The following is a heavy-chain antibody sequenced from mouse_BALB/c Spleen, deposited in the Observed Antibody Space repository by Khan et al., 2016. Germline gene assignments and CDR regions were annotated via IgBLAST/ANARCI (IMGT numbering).Heavy chain of an antibody. CDR2: IRNKSNDYSI. Sequence: EVQLVETGGGLVQPKGSLKLSCAASGITFNTDALHWVRQAPGKGLEWVARIRNKSNDYSIYYAASVKDRFTISRNDSQRMLFLQMNNLKTEDSAMYYCVRAPLSSYAMDYWGQGTSVTVSS. CDR3: VRAPLSSYAMDY. D-gene: IGHD1-1*01. CDR1: GITFNTDA. V-gene: IGHV10S3*01. J-gene: IGHJ4*01.